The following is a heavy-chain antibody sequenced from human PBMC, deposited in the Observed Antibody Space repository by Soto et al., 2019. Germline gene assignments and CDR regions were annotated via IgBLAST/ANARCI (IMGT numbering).Heavy chain of an antibody. CDR3: ARKAAAAGEHRAGPYYSYYMDV. CDR1: GGSISSSSYY. J-gene: IGHJ6*03. CDR2: IYYSGST. V-gene: IGHV4-61*05. Sequence: PSETLSLTCTVSGGSISSSSYYWGWIRQPPGKGLEWIGYIYYSGSTNYNPSLKSRVTISVDTSKNQFSLKLSSVTAADTAVYYCARKAAAAGEHRAGPYYSYYMDVWGKGTTVTVSS. D-gene: IGHD6-13*01.